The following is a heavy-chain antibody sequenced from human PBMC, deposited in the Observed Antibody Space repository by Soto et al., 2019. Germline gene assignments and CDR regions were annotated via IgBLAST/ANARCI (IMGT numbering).Heavy chain of an antibody. CDR1: GGSISSGGYY. Sequence: SETLSLTCTVSGGSISSGGYYWSWIRQHPGKGLEWIGYIYYSGSTYYNPSLKSRVTISVDTSKNQFSLKLSSVTAADTAVYYCARERGYSGYDEAIYYYYYYMDVWGKGTTVTVSS. CDR2: IYYSGST. CDR3: ARERGYSGYDEAIYYYYYYMDV. V-gene: IGHV4-31*03. J-gene: IGHJ6*03. D-gene: IGHD5-12*01.